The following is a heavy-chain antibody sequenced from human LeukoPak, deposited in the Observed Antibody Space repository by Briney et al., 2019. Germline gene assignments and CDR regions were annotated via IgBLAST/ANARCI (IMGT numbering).Heavy chain of an antibody. Sequence: PGGSLRLSCAASGFTFKSYGMTWVRQIPGKGLEWVSSTTGAGTSTKYADSVNGRFTISRDNSKNTLSLQMTGLRDEDTAVYYCARKVAVAMDLDYWGQGTLVTVSS. V-gene: IGHV3-23*01. J-gene: IGHJ4*02. CDR2: TTGAGTST. CDR3: ARKVAVAMDLDY. D-gene: IGHD5-18*01. CDR1: GFTFKSYG.